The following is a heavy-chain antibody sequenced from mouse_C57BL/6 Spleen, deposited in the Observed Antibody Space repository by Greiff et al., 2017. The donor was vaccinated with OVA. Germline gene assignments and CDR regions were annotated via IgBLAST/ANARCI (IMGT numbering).Heavy chain of an antibody. CDR2: INYDGSST. J-gene: IGHJ3*01. V-gene: IGHV5-16*01. CDR3: ALYYGSSYGFAY. Sequence: EVKLVESEGGLVQPGSSMKLSCTASGFTFSDYYMAWVRQVPEKGLEWVANINYDGSSTYYLDSLKSRFIISRDNAKNILYLQMSSLKSEDTATYYCALYYGSSYGFAYWGQGTLVTVSA. D-gene: IGHD1-1*01. CDR1: GFTFSDYY.